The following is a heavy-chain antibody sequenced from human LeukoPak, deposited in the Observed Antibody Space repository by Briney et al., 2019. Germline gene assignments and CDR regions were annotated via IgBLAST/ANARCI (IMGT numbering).Heavy chain of an antibody. J-gene: IGHJ5*02. D-gene: IGHD2-15*01. CDR1: GYTFTSYA. CDR3: ARDRVGCSGGSCYRWFDP. Sequence: GASVKVSCKASGYTFTSYAMHWVRQAPGQRLEWMGWINAGSGNTKYSQKFQGRVTITRDTSASTAYMELSSLRSEDTAVYYCARDRVGCSGGSCYRWFDPWGQGTLVTVSS. CDR2: INAGSGNT. V-gene: IGHV1-3*01.